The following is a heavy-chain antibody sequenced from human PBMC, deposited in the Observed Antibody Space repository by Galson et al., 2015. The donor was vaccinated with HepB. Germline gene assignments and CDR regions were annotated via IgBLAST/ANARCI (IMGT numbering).Heavy chain of an antibody. CDR1: GFTFSSYR. V-gene: IGHV3-7*03. D-gene: IGHD3-10*01. CDR3: AREALLWFGATDAFDI. J-gene: IGHJ3*02. CDR2: IKQDGSEK. Sequence: SLRLSCAASGFTFSSYRMSWVRQAPGKGLEWVANIKQDGSEKYYVDSVKGRFTISRDNAKNSLYLQMNSLRAEDTAVYYCAREALLWFGATDAFDIWGQGTMVTVSS.